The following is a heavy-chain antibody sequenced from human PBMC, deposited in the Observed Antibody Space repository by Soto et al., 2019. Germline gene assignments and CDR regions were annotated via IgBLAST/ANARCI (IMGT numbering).Heavy chain of an antibody. CDR1: GFTFSSYG. D-gene: IGHD3-16*01. Sequence: QVQLVESGGGVVQPGRSLRLSCAASGFTFSSYGMHWVRQAPGKGLEWVAVIWYDGSNKYYADSVKGRFTISRDNSKNTLYLQMNSLRAEDTAVYYCAREGGDYGMDVWGQGTTVTVSS. V-gene: IGHV3-33*01. CDR2: IWYDGSNK. J-gene: IGHJ6*02. CDR3: AREGGDYGMDV.